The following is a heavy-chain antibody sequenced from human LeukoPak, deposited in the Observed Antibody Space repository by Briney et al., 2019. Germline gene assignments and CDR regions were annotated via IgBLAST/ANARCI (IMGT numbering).Heavy chain of an antibody. CDR2: INPSGDPT. V-gene: IGHV1-46*01. D-gene: IGHD6-13*01. CDR1: GYTFTSYY. J-gene: IGHJ4*02. Sequence: ASVKVSCKASGYTFTSYYMHWVRQAPGQGLEWVGIINPSGDPTTYAQKFQGRVTMTSDMSTSTVYMELSSLRSEDTAVYYCANRAGYSSSWYPYWGQGTLVTVSS. CDR3: ANRAGYSSSWYPY.